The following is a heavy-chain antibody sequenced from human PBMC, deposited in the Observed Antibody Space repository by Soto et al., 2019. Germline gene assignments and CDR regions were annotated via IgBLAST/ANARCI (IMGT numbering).Heavy chain of an antibody. J-gene: IGHJ4*02. V-gene: IGHV4-59*02. Sequence: SETLSLTCNVSGGSVSDYYWSWIRQAPGKSVELIGYIHGRGVTNENPSLKSRVTMSVDTSKNQFSLTLRSVNTADPAIYFCARDPAGDYGHGGRGTLVTVSS. CDR1: GGSVSDYY. CDR2: IHGRGVT. CDR3: ARDPAGDYGH. D-gene: IGHD4-17*01.